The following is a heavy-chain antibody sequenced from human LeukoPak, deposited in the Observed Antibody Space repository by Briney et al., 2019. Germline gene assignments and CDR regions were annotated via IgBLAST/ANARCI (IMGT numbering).Heavy chain of an antibody. Sequence: PGGSLRLSYAASGFTFSSCWTSWVRQAPGQGLEWVGNIKPDGSETYYVDSVKGRFTISRDNAKNSLYLKMNSLRAEDTAVYYCARDWDGLGTSLDYWGQGTLATVSS. V-gene: IGHV3-7*04. CDR2: IKPDGSET. J-gene: IGHJ4*02. CDR3: ARDWDGLGTSLDY. D-gene: IGHD3-10*01. CDR1: GFTFSSCW.